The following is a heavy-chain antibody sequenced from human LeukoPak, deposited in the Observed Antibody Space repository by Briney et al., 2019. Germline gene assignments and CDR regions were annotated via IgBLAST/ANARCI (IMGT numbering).Heavy chain of an antibody. CDR1: GGSFSGYY. CDR3: ARVDGVLFDY. V-gene: IGHV4-34*01. Sequence: PSETLSLTCAVYGGSFSGYYWSWIRQPPGKGLEWIGEINHSGSTNYNPSLKSRVTISVDTSKNQFSLKLSSVTAADTAVYYCARVDGVLFDYWGQGTLVTVSS. CDR2: INHSGST. D-gene: IGHD4-17*01. J-gene: IGHJ4*02.